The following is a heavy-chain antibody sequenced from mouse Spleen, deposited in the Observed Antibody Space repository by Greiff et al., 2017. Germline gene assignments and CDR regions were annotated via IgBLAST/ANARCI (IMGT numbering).Heavy chain of an antibody. Sequence: QVTLKVSGAELVKPGASVKISCKASGYAFSSYWMNWVKQRPGKGLEWIGQIYPGDGDTNYNGKFKGKATLTADKSSSTAYMQLSSLTSEDSAVYFCARGVGDWYFDVWGTGTTVTVSS. V-gene: IGHV1-80*01. D-gene: IGHD1-1*02. CDR3: ARGVGDWYFDV. J-gene: IGHJ1*03. CDR2: IYPGDGDT. CDR1: GYAFSSYW.